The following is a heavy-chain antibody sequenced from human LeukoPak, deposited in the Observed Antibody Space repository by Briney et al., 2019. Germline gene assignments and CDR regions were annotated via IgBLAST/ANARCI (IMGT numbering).Heavy chain of an antibody. D-gene: IGHD2-15*01. Sequence: SVKVSCKASGGTFSSYAISWVRQAPGQGLEWMGGIIPIFGTANYAQKFQGRVTITADESTSTAYMELSSLRSEDTAVYYCASGVVVAATHYYGMDVWGQGTTVTVSS. V-gene: IGHV1-69*13. J-gene: IGHJ6*02. CDR1: GGTFSSYA. CDR3: ASGVVVAATHYYGMDV. CDR2: IIPIFGTA.